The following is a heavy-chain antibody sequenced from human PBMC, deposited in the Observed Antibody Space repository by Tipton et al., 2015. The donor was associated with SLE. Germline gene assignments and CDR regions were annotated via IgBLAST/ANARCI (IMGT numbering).Heavy chain of an antibody. Sequence: QSGTEVKKPGASVKVSCKASGYSFTSYWIGWVRQMPGKGLEWMGIIYPGDSDTRYSPSFQGQVTMSADKSISTAYLQWSSLKASDTAMYFCARHLTGDPFHFWGPGTMVTVSS. CDR1: GYSFTSYW. D-gene: IGHD7-27*01. CDR2: IYPGDSDT. CDR3: ARHLTGDPFHF. J-gene: IGHJ3*01. V-gene: IGHV5-51*01.